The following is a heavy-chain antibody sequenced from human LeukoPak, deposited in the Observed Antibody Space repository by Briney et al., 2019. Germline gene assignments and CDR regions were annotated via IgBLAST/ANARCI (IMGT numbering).Heavy chain of an antibody. Sequence: GGSLRLSCAGSGFTFSTYWMTWVRQAPGKGLEWVANINQDGSEKYYVASVQGRFTISRDNAKNSLYLQMNSLRAEDTAVYYCARGPLRFLEWLLYDYYYGMDVWGQGTTVTVSS. CDR2: INQDGSEK. V-gene: IGHV3-7*01. D-gene: IGHD3-3*01. CDR3: ARGPLRFLEWLLYDYYYGMDV. CDR1: GFTFSTYW. J-gene: IGHJ6*02.